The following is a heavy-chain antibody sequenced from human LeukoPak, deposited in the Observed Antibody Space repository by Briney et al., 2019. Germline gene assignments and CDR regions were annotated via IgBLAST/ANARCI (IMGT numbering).Heavy chain of an antibody. D-gene: IGHD4-17*01. CDR3: AKDVKSDGVWDIDH. CDR2: IYGSGGGQT. CDR1: GFTFRDYT. J-gene: IGHJ4*02. V-gene: IGHV3-23*01. Sequence: GGSLRLSCAASGFTFRDYTMNWVRQAPGKGLEWVSGIYGSGGGQTFYADSVRGRFIISRDDSRSLVFLHMDRLRVGDTGLYYCAKDVKSDGVWDIDHWGQGTVVTVSS.